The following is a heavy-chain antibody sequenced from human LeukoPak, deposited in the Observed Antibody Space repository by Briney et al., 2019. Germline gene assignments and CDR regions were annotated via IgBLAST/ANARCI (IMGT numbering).Heavy chain of an antibody. J-gene: IGHJ4*02. CDR1: GGSFSGYY. Sequence: SETLSLTCAVYGGSFSGYYWSWIRQPPGKGLEWIGEINHSGSTNYNPSLKSRVTTSVDTSKNQFSLKLSSVTAADTAVYYCARGVAYCGGDCYSYYFDYWGQGTLVTVSS. D-gene: IGHD2-21*02. CDR3: ARGVAYCGGDCYSYYFDY. V-gene: IGHV4-34*01. CDR2: INHSGST.